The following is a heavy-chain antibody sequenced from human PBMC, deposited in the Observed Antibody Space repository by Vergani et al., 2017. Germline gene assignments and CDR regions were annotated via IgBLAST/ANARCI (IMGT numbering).Heavy chain of an antibody. Sequence: QVQVVQSGAEVKKSGASVKVSCKTSGYTFSNYYMHWVRQAPGQGLEWMGWISGYNGNTNYAQKLQGRVTMTTDTSTSTAYMELRSLRSDDTAVYYCARDPIDYGDYSVGRFDYWGQGTLVTVSS. CDR2: ISGYNGNT. J-gene: IGHJ4*02. D-gene: IGHD4-17*01. CDR1: GYTFSNYY. CDR3: ARDPIDYGDYSVGRFDY. V-gene: IGHV1-18*01.